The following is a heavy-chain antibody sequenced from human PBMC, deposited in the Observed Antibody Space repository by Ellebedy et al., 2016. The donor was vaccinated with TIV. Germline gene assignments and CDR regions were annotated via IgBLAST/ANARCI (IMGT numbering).Heavy chain of an antibody. CDR2: IWYDGSNK. CDR3: AKDRSSWFGVDQSH. V-gene: IGHV3-33*06. CDR1: GFTFSSYG. J-gene: IGHJ4*02. D-gene: IGHD6-13*01. Sequence: GGSLRLXXAASGFTFSSYGMHWVRQAPGKGLEWVAVIWYDGSNKYYADSVKGRFTISRDNSKNTLYLQMNSLRAEDTAVYYCAKDRSSWFGVDQSHWGQGTLVTVSS.